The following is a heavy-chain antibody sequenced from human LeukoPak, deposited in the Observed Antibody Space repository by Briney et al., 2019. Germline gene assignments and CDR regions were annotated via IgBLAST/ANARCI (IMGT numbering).Heavy chain of an antibody. D-gene: IGHD6-19*01. CDR3: ARGRRQWLTSTYYYYYYIDV. V-gene: IGHV4-34*01. CDR2: INYSGNT. Sequence: PSETLSLTCGVFGGSFSGYSWSWIRQSPGKGLDWIGEINYSGNTNYNPSLKSRVTISLDTSKSQFSLKLTSVTAADTAVYYCARGRRQWLTSTYYYYYYIDVWGKGTTVTVSS. CDR1: GGSFSGYS. J-gene: IGHJ6*03.